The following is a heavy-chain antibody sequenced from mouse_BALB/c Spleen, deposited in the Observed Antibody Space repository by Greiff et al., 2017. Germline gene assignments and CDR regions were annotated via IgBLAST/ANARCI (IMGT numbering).Heavy chain of an antibody. J-gene: IGHJ1*01. CDR3: ARDDYDDWYFDV. Sequence: QVQLQQSGPELVRPGASVKLSCKASGYIFITYWMNWVKQRPGQGLEWIGQIFPASGSTNYNEMFEGKATLTVDTSSSTAYMQLSSLTSEDSAVYYCARDDYDDWYFDVWGAGTTVTVSS. V-gene: IGHV1S40*01. D-gene: IGHD2-4*01. CDR1: GYIFITYW. CDR2: IFPASGST.